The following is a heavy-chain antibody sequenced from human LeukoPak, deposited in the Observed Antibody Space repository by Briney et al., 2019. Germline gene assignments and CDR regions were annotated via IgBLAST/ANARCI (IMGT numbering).Heavy chain of an antibody. V-gene: IGHV3-23*01. CDR3: AKDRLDGAAAEY. J-gene: IGHJ4*02. D-gene: IGHD6-13*01. CDR1: GFTFSIYA. CDR2: ISGSGGST. Sequence: PGGSLRLSCAASGFTFSIYAMSWVGQAPGKGLEWVSAISGSGGSTYYADSVKGRFTISRDNSTNTLYLQMNSLRAEDTAVYYCAKDRLDGAAAEYWGQGTLVTVSS.